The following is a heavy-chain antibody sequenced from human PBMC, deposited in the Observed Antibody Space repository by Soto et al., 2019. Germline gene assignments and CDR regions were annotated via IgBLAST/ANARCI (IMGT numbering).Heavy chain of an antibody. CDR3: ARGNPFNYAGFDV. V-gene: IGHV1-8*01. J-gene: IGHJ6*02. D-gene: IGHD3-16*01. CDR2: MNAKSGDT. CDR1: GYTFSDFD. Sequence: ASVKVSCKASGYTFSDFDINWLRQASGQGPEWMGWMNAKSGDTFFAQRFQGKFNMTWDTTLSTAYMEVGSLTSDDTAMYYCARGNPFNYAGFDVWGQGTTVTVSS.